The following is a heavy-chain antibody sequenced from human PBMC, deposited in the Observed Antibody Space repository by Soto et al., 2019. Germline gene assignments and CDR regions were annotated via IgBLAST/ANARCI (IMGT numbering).Heavy chain of an antibody. J-gene: IGHJ4*02. CDR1: GGSISSSSYY. D-gene: IGHD2-15*01. V-gene: IGHV4-39*01. Sequence: QLQLQESGPGLVKPSETLSLTCTVSGGSISSSSYYWGWIRQPPGKGLEWIGSIYYSGSTYYNPSLKSRVTISVDTSKNQFSLKLSSVTAADTAVYYCASVLVGLGYCSGGSCYSGNPNFDYWGQGTLVTVSS. CDR2: IYYSGST. CDR3: ASVLVGLGYCSGGSCYSGNPNFDY.